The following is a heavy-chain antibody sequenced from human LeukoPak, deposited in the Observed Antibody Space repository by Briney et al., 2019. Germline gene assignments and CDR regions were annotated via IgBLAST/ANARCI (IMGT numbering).Heavy chain of an antibody. V-gene: IGHV1-2*02. CDR3: ARDEDSSGWYGSYVDY. CDR1: GYTFTGYY. J-gene: IGHJ4*02. Sequence: ASVKVSCKASGYTFTGYYMHWVRQAPGQGLEWMGWINPNSGGTNHAQKFQGRVTMTRDTSISTAYMELSRLRSDDTAVYYCARDEDSSGWYGSYVDYWGQGTLVTVSS. D-gene: IGHD6-19*01. CDR2: INPNSGGT.